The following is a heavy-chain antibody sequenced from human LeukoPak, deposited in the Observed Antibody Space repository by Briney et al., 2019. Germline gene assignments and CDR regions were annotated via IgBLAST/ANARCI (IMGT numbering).Heavy chain of an antibody. J-gene: IGHJ4*02. V-gene: IGHV3-30*02. CDR3: AKEPCTGSSCYEPR. D-gene: IGHD2-15*01. CDR2: IRYDGSNK. Sequence: GGSLRLSCAASGFIFSTYGMHWVRQAPGKGLEWVAFIRYDGSNKYYADSVKGRFTISRDNSKNTLYLQVNSLRAEDTAVYYCAKEPCTGSSCYEPRWGQGTLVTVSS. CDR1: GFIFSTYG.